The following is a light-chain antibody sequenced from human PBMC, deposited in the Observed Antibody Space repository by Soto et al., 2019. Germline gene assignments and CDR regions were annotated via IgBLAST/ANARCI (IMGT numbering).Light chain of an antibody. J-gene: IGLJ3*02. V-gene: IGLV4-69*01. Sequence: QTVVTQSPSASASLGASVKLTCTLSSGHNSYAIAWHQQQPEKGPRYLMKVNSDGSHSKGDGLPDRFSGSSSGAERYLTISSLQSEDEADYYCQTWSTDIRVFGGGTKLTVL. CDR2: VNSDGSH. CDR1: SGHNSYA. CDR3: QTWSTDIRV.